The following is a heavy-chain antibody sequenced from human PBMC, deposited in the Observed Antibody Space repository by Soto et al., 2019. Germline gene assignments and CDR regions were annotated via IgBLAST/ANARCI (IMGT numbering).Heavy chain of an antibody. D-gene: IGHD5-12*01. V-gene: IGHV1-3*01. CDR1: GYTFTSYA. CDR2: INAGNGNT. CDR3: AIQGYSGYDGWFDP. Sequence: ASVKVSCKASGYTFTSYAMHWVRQAPGQRLEWMGWINAGNGNTKYSQKFQGRVTITRDTSASTAYMEPSSLRSEDTAVYYCAIQGYSGYDGWFDPWGQGTLVTVSS. J-gene: IGHJ5*02.